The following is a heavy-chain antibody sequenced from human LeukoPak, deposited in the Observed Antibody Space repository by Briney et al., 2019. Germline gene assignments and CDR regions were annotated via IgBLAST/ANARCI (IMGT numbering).Heavy chain of an antibody. CDR1: GYTFTSYG. V-gene: IGHV1-69*10. D-gene: IGHD3-22*01. Sequence: ASVKVSCKASGYTFTSYGISWVRQAPGQGLEWMGGIIPILGVANYAQKFQGRVTITADKSTSTAYMELSSLRSEDTAVYYCASSPGYDSSGYYYGYWGQGTLVTVSS. CDR3: ASSPGYDSSGYYYGY. CDR2: IIPILGVA. J-gene: IGHJ4*02.